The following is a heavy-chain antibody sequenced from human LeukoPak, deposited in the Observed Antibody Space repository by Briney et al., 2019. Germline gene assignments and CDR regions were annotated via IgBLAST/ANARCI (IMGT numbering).Heavy chain of an antibody. CDR3: ARGPTLIAAAGPYYFAY. CDR2: ISSSSGYI. CDR1: GFSFSGYS. D-gene: IGHD6-13*01. J-gene: IGHJ4*02. Sequence: PGGSLRLSCAASGFSFSGYSMNWVRQAPGKGLEWVSSISSSSGYIHYADSVKGRFTVSRDNGKNSLYLQMNSLRAEDTALYYCARGPTLIAAAGPYYFAYWGQGTLVTVSS. V-gene: IGHV3-21*06.